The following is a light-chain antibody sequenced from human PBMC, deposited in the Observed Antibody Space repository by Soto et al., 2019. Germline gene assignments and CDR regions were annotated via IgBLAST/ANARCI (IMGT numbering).Light chain of an antibody. Sequence: DIQMTQSPSSLSASVGDRITITCRSSQSISFYLNWYQQKPGKAPKLLISVASSLQSGVPSRFSGSGPGTDFTLTISSLQPEDFATYYCQQSFSSPWTFGQGTKVEIK. V-gene: IGKV1-39*01. CDR3: QQSFSSPWT. J-gene: IGKJ1*01. CDR2: VAS. CDR1: QSISFY.